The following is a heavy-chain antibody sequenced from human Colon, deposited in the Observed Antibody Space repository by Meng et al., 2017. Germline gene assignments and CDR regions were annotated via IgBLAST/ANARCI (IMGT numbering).Heavy chain of an antibody. V-gene: IGHV2-5*02. J-gene: IGHJ4*02. CDR2: IYWDDDK. CDR1: GFALSGVT. Sequence: QITLKESGPTLVKPTQTITLTCSIPGFALSGVTVAWIRQPPGKALECLAVIYWDDDKRYRPSLESRLTITKDTSKNQVVLTMTNVDPVDTATYYCARARELCGRPLPSPFDYWGPGTLFTVSS. D-gene: IGHD1-26*01. CDR3: ARARELCGRPLPSPFDY.